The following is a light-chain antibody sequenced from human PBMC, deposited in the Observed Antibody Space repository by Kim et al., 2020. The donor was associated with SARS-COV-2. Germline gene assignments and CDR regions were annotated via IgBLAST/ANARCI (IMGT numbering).Light chain of an antibody. CDR3: QQRSNWPPYT. Sequence: EIVMTQSPATLSVSPGERATLSCRASQSIGSNLAWFQQKPGQPPRLLIYDASNRATGIPARFSGSGSGTDFTLTISSLEPEDFAVYYCQQRSNWPPYTFGQGTKLE. CDR2: DAS. CDR1: QSIGSN. V-gene: IGKV3-11*01. J-gene: IGKJ2*01.